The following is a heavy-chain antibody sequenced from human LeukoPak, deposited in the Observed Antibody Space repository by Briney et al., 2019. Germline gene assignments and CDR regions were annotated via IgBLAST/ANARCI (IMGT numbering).Heavy chain of an antibody. D-gene: IGHD3-10*01. CDR1: GLTFSSYA. J-gene: IGHJ4*02. V-gene: IGHV3-48*03. Sequence: GGSLRLSCAASGLTFSSYAMSWVRQAPGKGLEWVSYISSSGSTIYYADSVKGRFTISRDNAKNSLYLQMNSLRAEDTAVYYCARDKGYYGSGSYPLYFDYWGQGTLVTVSS. CDR2: ISSSGSTI. CDR3: ARDKGYYGSGSYPLYFDY.